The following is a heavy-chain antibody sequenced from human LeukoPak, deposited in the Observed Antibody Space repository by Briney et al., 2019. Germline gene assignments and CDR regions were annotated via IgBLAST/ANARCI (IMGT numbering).Heavy chain of an antibody. V-gene: IGHV3-64*04. Sequence: GGSLRLSCSASGFTFSVYAMHWVRQAPGKGLEYVSAISSNGGSTYYADSVKGRFTISRDNAKNSLYLQMNSLRAEDTALYYCARVRSGLHMDVWGQGTTVTVSS. J-gene: IGHJ6*02. CDR2: ISSNGGST. CDR1: GFTFSVYA. D-gene: IGHD2-15*01. CDR3: ARVRSGLHMDV.